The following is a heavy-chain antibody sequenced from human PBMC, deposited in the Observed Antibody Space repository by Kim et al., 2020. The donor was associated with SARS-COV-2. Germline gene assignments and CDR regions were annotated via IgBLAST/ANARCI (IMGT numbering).Heavy chain of an antibody. CDR3: ARQVNAGFNYFDY. V-gene: IGHV3-7*03. CDR2: IKQDESDK. Sequence: GGSLRLSCAASGFTFSSYWVSWVRQAPGKGLEWVANIKQDESDKNYVDSVKGRFTISRDNAKNSLYLQMNSLRAEDTAVYYCARQVNAGFNYFDYWGQGT. J-gene: IGHJ4*02. CDR1: GFTFSSYW. D-gene: IGHD2-2*01.